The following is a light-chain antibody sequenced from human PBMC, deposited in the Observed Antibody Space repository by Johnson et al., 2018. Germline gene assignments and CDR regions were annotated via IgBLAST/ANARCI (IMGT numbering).Light chain of an antibody. J-gene: IGLJ1*01. CDR3: GTWDSSLSAGNV. CDR2: ENN. CDR1: SSNIGNNY. Sequence: QSVLTQPPSVSAAPGQKVTISCSGSSSNIGNNYVSWYQQLPGTAPKLLIYENNKRPSGIPDRFYGSKSGTSATPGITGLQTGDEADYYCGTWDSSLSAGNVFGTGTKVTVL. V-gene: IGLV1-51*02.